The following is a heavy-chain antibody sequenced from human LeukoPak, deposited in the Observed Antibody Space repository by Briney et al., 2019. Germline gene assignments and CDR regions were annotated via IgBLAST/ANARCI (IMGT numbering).Heavy chain of an antibody. V-gene: IGHV4-34*01. Sequence: PSETLSLTCTVSGGSISSYYWSWIRQPPGKGLEWIGEINHSGSTNYNPSLKSRITISVDTSKNQFSLKLSSVTAADTAVYYCARYYYGSGSPQGFDYWGQGTLVTVSS. CDR1: GGSISSYY. CDR3: ARYYYGSGSPQGFDY. J-gene: IGHJ4*02. D-gene: IGHD3-10*01. CDR2: INHSGST.